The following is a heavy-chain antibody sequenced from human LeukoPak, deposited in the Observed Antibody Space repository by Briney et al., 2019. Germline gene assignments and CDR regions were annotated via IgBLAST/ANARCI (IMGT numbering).Heavy chain of an antibody. CDR1: GYTFTSYG. CDR3: ARDSVDIVVVPAAIRGAFDI. V-gene: IGHV1-69*13. CDR2: IIPIFGTA. D-gene: IGHD2-2*02. Sequence: GASVKVSCKASGYTFTSYGISWVRQAPGQGLEWMGGIIPIFGTANYAQKFQGRVTITADESTSTAYMELSSLRSEDTAVYYCARDSVDIVVVPAAIRGAFDIWGQGTMVTVSS. J-gene: IGHJ3*02.